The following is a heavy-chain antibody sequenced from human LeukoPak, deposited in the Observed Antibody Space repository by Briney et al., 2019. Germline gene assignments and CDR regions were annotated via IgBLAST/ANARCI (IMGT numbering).Heavy chain of an antibody. Sequence: SETLSLTCTVSAGSIRNYYWSWIRQPPGQGLEWIGYVYYSGSTDYSPSLQSRVTISVDIPKKHFSLKLTSVTAADTAVYYCARGPLGFCTTSGCSTDAFDIWGQGTMVTVSS. CDR3: ARGPLGFCTTSGCSTDAFDI. CDR2: VYYSGST. D-gene: IGHD2-2*02. V-gene: IGHV4-59*01. CDR1: AGSIRNYY. J-gene: IGHJ3*02.